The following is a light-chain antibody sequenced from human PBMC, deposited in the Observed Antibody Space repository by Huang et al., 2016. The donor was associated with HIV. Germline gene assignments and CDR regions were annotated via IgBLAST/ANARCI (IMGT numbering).Light chain of an antibody. J-gene: IGKJ1*01. CDR1: QSVSSN. CDR3: QQYNNWPPTWT. Sequence: EIVMTQSPATLSVSPGERATLSCRASQSVSSNLAWYQQKPGQAPRLLSYGASTRATGIPVRFSGSGSGTEFTLTISSLQSEDFAVYYCQQYNNWPPTWTFGQGTKVEIK. V-gene: IGKV3-15*01. CDR2: GAS.